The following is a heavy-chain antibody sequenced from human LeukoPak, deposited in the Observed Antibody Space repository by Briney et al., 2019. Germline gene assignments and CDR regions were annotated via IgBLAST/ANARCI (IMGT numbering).Heavy chain of an antibody. CDR1: GGSISGYY. D-gene: IGHD1-26*01. Sequence: NTSETLFLTCTVSGGSISGYYWSWIRQPPGKTLEWIAHIHYTGRTTYNPSLQSRVTMSLDTSRNQFSLNLNSVSATDTAVYYCARHKDGGSWPLAYWGPGTLVTVSS. J-gene: IGHJ4*02. V-gene: IGHV4-59*08. CDR3: ARHKDGGSWPLAY. CDR2: IHYTGRT.